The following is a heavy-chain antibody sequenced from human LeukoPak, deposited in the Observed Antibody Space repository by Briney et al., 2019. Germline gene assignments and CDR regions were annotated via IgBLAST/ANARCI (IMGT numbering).Heavy chain of an antibody. D-gene: IGHD4-17*01. CDR2: IKSKTDGGTT. CDR3: TLYGDYDPYFDY. J-gene: IGHJ4*02. V-gene: IGHV3-15*01. Sequence: GGSLRLSCAASGFTFSNAWMSWVRQAPGKGLEWVGRIKSKTDGGTTDYAAPVKGRFTISRDDSKNTLYLQMNSLKTEDTAVYYCTLYGDYDPYFDYWGQGTLVTVSS. CDR1: GFTFSNAW.